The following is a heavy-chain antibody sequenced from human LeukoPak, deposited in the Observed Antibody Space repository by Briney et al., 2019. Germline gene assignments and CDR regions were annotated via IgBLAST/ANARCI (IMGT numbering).Heavy chain of an antibody. CDR3: ARVHRDGYSYLYHYFDY. V-gene: IGHV4-30-4*01. D-gene: IGHD5-24*01. CDR2: IYYSGST. Sequence: SETLSLTCTVSGGSISSYYWSWIRQPPGKGLEWIGYIYYSGSTYYSPSLKSRVTISVDMSTNQFSLRLTSVTAADTAVYFCARVHRDGYSYLYHYFDYWGQGTLVTVSA. J-gene: IGHJ4*02. CDR1: GGSISSYY.